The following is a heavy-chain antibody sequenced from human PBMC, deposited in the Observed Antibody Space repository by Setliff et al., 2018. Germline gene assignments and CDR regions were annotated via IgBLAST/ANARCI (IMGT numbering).Heavy chain of an antibody. V-gene: IGHV3-33*01. CDR2: IWNDGSSK. CDR1: GFTFRNYG. CDR3: ARNWVTAQHYYYGMDV. D-gene: IGHD2-21*02. J-gene: IGHJ6*02. Sequence: GGSLRLSCVASGFTFRNYGMHWVRQAPGKGLEWVALIWNDGSSKFYGDSVKGRITIPRDNSKNTLYLQMDSLRADDTAVYYCARNWVTAQHYYYGMDVWGQGTTVTVSS.